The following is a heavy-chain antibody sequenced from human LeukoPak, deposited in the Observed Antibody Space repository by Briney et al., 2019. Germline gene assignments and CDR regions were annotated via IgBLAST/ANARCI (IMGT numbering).Heavy chain of an antibody. Sequence: PGGSLRLSSAAFGFTFDDYAMHWVRQAPGKGLEWVSGISGNSGSIGYADSVKGRFTISRDNAKNSLYLQMNSLRAEYTALYYCARATYYYDNTFDYWGQGTLVTVSS. V-gene: IGHV3-9*01. J-gene: IGHJ4*02. CDR3: ARATYYYDNTFDY. D-gene: IGHD3-22*01. CDR1: GFTFDDYA. CDR2: ISGNSGSI.